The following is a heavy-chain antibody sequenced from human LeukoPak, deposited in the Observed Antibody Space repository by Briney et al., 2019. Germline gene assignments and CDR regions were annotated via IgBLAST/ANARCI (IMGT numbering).Heavy chain of an antibody. Sequence: SETLSLTCTVSGGSISSYYWSWIRRPPGKGLEWIGYIYYSGSTNYNPSLKSRVTISVDTSKNQFSLKLSSVTAADTAVYYCARDHGYCSGGSCYGTRFDPWGQGTLVTVSS. V-gene: IGHV4-59*01. D-gene: IGHD2-15*01. CDR2: IYYSGST. CDR1: GGSISSYY. CDR3: ARDHGYCSGGSCYGTRFDP. J-gene: IGHJ5*02.